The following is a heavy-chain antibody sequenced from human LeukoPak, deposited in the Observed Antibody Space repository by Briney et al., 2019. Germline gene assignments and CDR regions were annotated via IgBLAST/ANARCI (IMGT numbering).Heavy chain of an antibody. J-gene: IGHJ3*02. CDR3: ARTSPDRAFDI. D-gene: IGHD3-22*01. CDR1: GGSISSGNYY. CDR2: IWTDGVT. V-gene: IGHV4-61*02. Sequence: SQTLSLTCTVSGGSISSGNYYWSWIRQPAGKGLEWIGRIWTDGVTSYNPSLNSRVTMSVDTSKNQFSLRLSSVTAADTAVYYCARTSPDRAFDIWGQGTMVTVSS.